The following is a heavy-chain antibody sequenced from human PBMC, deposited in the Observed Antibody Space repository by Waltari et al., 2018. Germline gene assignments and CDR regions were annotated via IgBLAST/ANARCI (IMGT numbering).Heavy chain of an antibody. CDR2: GYPGDSET. J-gene: IGHJ4*02. CDR1: GYSFTTYW. Sequence: EVQLVQSGAEVKKPGESLKISCKGSGYSFTTYWIGWVRQMPGKGLEWMGMGYPGDSETRSSPSFQGPVTISADKSISTAYLHWNSLQASDTAMYYCARLDGALDYWGQGTLVTVSS. CDR3: ARLDGALDY. V-gene: IGHV5-51*01.